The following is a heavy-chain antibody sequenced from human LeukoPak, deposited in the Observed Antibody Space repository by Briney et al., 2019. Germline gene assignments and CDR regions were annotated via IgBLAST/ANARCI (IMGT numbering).Heavy chain of an antibody. CDR3: AKATDCSNYYYYYYMDV. CDR1: GFTFSSYA. J-gene: IGHJ6*03. Sequence: GGSLRLSCAASGFTFSSYAMSWVRQAPGKGLEWVSAISGSGGSAYYADSVRGRFTISRDNSKNTLYLQMNSLRAEDTAVHYCAKATDCSNYYYYYYMDVWGKGTTVTVSS. V-gene: IGHV3-23*01. D-gene: IGHD4-11*01. CDR2: ISGSGGSA.